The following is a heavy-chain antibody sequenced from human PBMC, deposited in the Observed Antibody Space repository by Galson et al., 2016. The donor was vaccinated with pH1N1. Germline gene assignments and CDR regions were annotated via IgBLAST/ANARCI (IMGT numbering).Heavy chain of an antibody. J-gene: IGHJ4*02. D-gene: IGHD1-26*01. Sequence: SLRLSCAASRFTFSTYWMNWVRQAPGKGLEWVASIKPDGTEKSYVDSVKGRFTISRDNAKNSLCLQMNSLRAEDTAVYYCTRAVGSYSSFWGQGTLVTVSS. V-gene: IGHV3-7*03. CDR2: IKPDGTEK. CDR1: RFTFSTYW. CDR3: TRAVGSYSSF.